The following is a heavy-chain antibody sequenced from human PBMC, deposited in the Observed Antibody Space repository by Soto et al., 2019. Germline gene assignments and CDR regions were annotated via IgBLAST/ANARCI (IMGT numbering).Heavy chain of an antibody. CDR2: IYYSGST. CDR1: GGSISSGGYY. J-gene: IGHJ4*02. V-gene: IGHV4-31*03. D-gene: IGHD4-17*01. CDR3: ARGRTQGDYVKDY. Sequence: QVQLQESGPGLVKPSQTLSLTCTVSGGSISSGGYYWSWIRQHPGKGLEWIGYIYYSGSTYYNPSLTSRVTIAVHTSKNQFSLKLSSVTAGDTAVYYCARGRTQGDYVKDYWGQGTLVTVSS.